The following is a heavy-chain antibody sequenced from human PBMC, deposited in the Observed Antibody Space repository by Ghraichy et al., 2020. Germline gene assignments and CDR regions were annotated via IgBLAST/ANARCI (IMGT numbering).Heavy chain of an antibody. Sequence: GGSLRLSCAASGFSFSTYAMSWIRQAPGKGPEWVAAISGSGTNTYFPDSLWGRFTISRDNSKNTVYLQMSSLRVEDTAAYYCARHHEGSGSFDPWGQGTLVTVSS. V-gene: IGHV3-23*01. J-gene: IGHJ5*02. CDR2: ISGSGTNT. CDR3: ARHHEGSGSFDP. CDR1: GFSFSTYA. D-gene: IGHD2-15*01.